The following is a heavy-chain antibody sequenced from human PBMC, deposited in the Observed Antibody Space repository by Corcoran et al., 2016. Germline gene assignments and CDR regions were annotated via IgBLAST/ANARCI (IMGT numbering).Heavy chain of an antibody. CDR3: ASTYSSYFDY. Sequence: QLQLQESGPGLVKPSETLSLTCTVSGCSISSSSYYWGWIRQPPGKGLEWIGSIYYSGSTYYNPSLNSRVTISVNTSKNQFSLKLSSVTAADTAVYYCASTYSSYFDYWGQGTLVTVSS. CDR2: IYYSGST. J-gene: IGHJ4*02. CDR1: GCSISSSSYY. V-gene: IGHV4-39*01. D-gene: IGHD1-26*01.